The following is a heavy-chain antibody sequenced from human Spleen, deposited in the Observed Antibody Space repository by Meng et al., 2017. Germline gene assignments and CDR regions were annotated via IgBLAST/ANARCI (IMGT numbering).Heavy chain of an antibody. D-gene: IGHD2-21*01. CDR2: INPSGGST. Sequence: ASVKVSCKASEYTFTSYYMHWVRQAPGQGLEWMGIINPSGGSTSYAQKFQGRVSMTGDTSISTAYVELSSLRSDDTAVYYCVRDENISLGKLFGDYWGQGTMVTVSS. J-gene: IGHJ4*02. CDR3: VRDENISLGKLFGDY. CDR1: EYTFTSYY. V-gene: IGHV1-46*01.